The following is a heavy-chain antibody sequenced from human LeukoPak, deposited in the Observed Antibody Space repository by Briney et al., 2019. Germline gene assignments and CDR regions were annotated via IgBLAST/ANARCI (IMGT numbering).Heavy chain of an antibody. CDR2: ISGSGGST. CDR3: AKSAYYESSGFYREYYFDY. Sequence: GGSLRLSCAASGFTFSRHWMTWVRQAPGKGLEWVSTISGSGGSTYYADSVKGRFTISRDNSKNTLHLQMNSLRAEDTAVYYCAKSAYYESSGFYREYYFDYWGQGTLVTVSS. J-gene: IGHJ4*02. D-gene: IGHD3-22*01. CDR1: GFTFSRHW. V-gene: IGHV3-23*01.